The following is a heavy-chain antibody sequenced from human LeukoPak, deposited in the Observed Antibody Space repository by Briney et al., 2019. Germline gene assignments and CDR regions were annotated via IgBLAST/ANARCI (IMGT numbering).Heavy chain of an antibody. Sequence: ASVKVSCKASGYTFTGYYMHWMRQAPGQGLEWMGWINPNSGGTNYAQKFQGRVTMTRDTSLSTGYMELSRLRSDDTAVYYCASQIVGARGSMGYWGQGTLVTVSS. V-gene: IGHV1-2*02. D-gene: IGHD1-26*01. CDR2: INPNSGGT. J-gene: IGHJ4*02. CDR3: ASQIVGARGSMGY. CDR1: GYTFTGYY.